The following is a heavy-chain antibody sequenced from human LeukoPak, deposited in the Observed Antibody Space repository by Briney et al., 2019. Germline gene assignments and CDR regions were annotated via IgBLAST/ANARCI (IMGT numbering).Heavy chain of an antibody. CDR1: GYTFTSYG. J-gene: IGHJ6*02. Sequence: GASVKVSCKASGYTFTSYGISWVRQAPGQGLEWMGWISAYNGNTNYAQKLQGRVTMTTDTSTSTAYMEPRSLRSDDTAVYYCARDTMWQQLVSSYYYGMDVWGQGTTVTVSS. CDR2: ISAYNGNT. D-gene: IGHD6-13*01. V-gene: IGHV1-18*01. CDR3: ARDTMWQQLVSSYYYGMDV.